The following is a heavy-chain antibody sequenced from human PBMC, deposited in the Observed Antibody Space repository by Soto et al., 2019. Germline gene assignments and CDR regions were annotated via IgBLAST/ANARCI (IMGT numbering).Heavy chain of an antibody. CDR1: GFTFSSYA. J-gene: IGHJ6*02. CDR2: ISYDGSNK. Sequence: QVQLVESGGGVVQPGRSLRLSCAASGFTFSSYAMHWVRQAPGKGLEWVAVISYDGSNKYYADSVKGRFTISRDNSKNTLYLQMNSLRAEDTAAYYCARVLGMEWHNDWGYYYYGMDVWGQGTTVTVSS. CDR3: ARVLGMEWHNDWGYYYYGMDV. D-gene: IGHD3-3*01. V-gene: IGHV3-30-3*01.